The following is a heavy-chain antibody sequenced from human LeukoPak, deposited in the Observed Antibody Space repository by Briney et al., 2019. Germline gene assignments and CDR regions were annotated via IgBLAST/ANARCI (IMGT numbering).Heavy chain of an antibody. Sequence: GASVKVSCKASGYTFTNYDINWLRQATGQGLEWMGWMNPNSGNTGYAQKFQGRVTFTRNTSTNTAYMELTSLTSEDTAVFYCATSVGVLGYAFDLWGQGTMVAVSS. D-gene: IGHD1-26*01. CDR2: MNPNSGNT. CDR1: GYTFTNYD. J-gene: IGHJ3*01. V-gene: IGHV1-8*03. CDR3: ATSVGVLGYAFDL.